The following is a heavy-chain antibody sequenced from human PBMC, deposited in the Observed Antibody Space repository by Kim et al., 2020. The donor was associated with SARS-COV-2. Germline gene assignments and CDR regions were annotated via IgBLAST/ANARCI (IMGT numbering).Heavy chain of an antibody. Sequence: GGSLRLSCAASGFTFSSYWMSWVRQAPGKGLEWVANIKQDGSEKYYVDSVKGRFTISRDNAKNSLYLQMNSLRAEDTAVYYCASSPLPDLWSGQYFDYWGHRTLVTVSS. V-gene: IGHV3-7*03. D-gene: IGHD3-3*01. J-gene: IGHJ4*03. CDR3: ASSPLPDLWSGQYFDY. CDR2: IKQDGSEK. CDR1: GFTFSSYW.